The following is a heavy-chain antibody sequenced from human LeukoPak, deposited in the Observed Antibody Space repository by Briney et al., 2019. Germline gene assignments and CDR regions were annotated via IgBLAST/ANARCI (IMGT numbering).Heavy chain of an antibody. J-gene: IGHJ4*02. D-gene: IGHD2-21*01. Sequence: GESLKISCQGSGYSFTNYWIGWVRQMPGKGLEWMGIIYLGDSDTRYSPSFQGQVTISADKSISTAYLQWSSLKASDTAMYYCTTSSYCEKNVCQTYFDFWGQGTLVTVSS. CDR2: IYLGDSDT. CDR1: GYSFTNYW. V-gene: IGHV5-51*01. CDR3: TTSSYCEKNVCQTYFDF.